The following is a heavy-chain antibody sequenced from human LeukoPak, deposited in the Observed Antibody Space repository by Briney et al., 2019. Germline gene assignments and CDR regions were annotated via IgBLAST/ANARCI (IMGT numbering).Heavy chain of an antibody. Sequence: TLSLTCAVSGGSISSGGYSWSWIRQPPGKGLEWIGYIYHSGSTYYNPSLKSRVTISVDRSKNQFSLKLSSVTAADTAVYYCARGQGRASPDSSGNNEYFQHWGQGTLVTVSS. D-gene: IGHD3-22*01. CDR2: IYHSGST. J-gene: IGHJ1*01. CDR1: GGSISSGGYS. V-gene: IGHV4-30-2*01. CDR3: ARGQGRASPDSSGNNEYFQH.